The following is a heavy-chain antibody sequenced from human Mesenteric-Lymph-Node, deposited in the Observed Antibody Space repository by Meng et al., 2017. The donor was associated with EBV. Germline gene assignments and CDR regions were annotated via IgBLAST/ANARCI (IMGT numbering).Heavy chain of an antibody. CDR3: ASGGVRDPSPPY. V-gene: IGHV4-4*02. J-gene: IGHJ1*01. CDR1: VASISNSNW. D-gene: IGHD3-16*01. CDR2: IYYTGST. Sequence: GLMQGGARGLGQPSGTLSPTCAVCVASISNSNWWSWVRQPPGKGLEWIGEIYYTGSTNYTPSLQSRVSMSVDKSKNAFSLEVNSVTAADTAVYYCASGGVRDPSPPYWGQGALVTVSS.